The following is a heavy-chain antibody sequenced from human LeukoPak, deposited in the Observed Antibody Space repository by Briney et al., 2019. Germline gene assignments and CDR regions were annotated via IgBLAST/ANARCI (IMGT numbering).Heavy chain of an antibody. Sequence: GGSLRLSCGASGFTFSSYAMSWARQAPGKGLEWVSSISGSGGSTYYADSVKGRFTISRDNSKNTLFLQMNSLRAEDTAIYYCAKDFEYSGYSSSNFDYWGQGTLVTVSS. CDR2: ISGSGGST. D-gene: IGHD6-13*01. CDR3: AKDFEYSGYSSSNFDY. CDR1: GFTFSSYA. V-gene: IGHV3-23*01. J-gene: IGHJ4*02.